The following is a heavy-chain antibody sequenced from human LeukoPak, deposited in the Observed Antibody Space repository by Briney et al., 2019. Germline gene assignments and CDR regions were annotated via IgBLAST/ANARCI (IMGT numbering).Heavy chain of an antibody. J-gene: IGHJ4*02. V-gene: IGHV3-11*01. CDR1: GFTFSDYY. D-gene: IGHD2-15*01. Sequence: GGSPRLSCAASGFTFSDYYMSWIRQAPGKGLEWVSYISSSGSTIYYADSVKGRFTISRDNAKNSLYLQMNSLRAEDTAVYYCARTLGYCSGGSCYPGCFGYWGQGTLVTVSS. CDR3: ARTLGYCSGGSCYPGCFGY. CDR2: ISSSGSTI.